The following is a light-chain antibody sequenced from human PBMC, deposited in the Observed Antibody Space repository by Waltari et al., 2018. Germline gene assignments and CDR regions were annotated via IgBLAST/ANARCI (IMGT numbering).Light chain of an antibody. CDR1: QSVNSQY. CDR3: QQYGSSPPYT. Sequence: EIVLTQSPGTLSLSPGESATLSCRAGQSVNSQYLSWYQQKPGQAPRLPIYGASNRATGIPDRFSGSGSGTDFTLTISRLEPEDFAVYYCQQYGSSPPYTFGQGTKLEMK. J-gene: IGKJ2*01. V-gene: IGKV3-20*01. CDR2: GAS.